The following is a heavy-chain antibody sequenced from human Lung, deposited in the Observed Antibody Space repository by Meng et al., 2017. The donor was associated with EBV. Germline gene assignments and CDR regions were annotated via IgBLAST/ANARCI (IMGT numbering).Heavy chain of an antibody. J-gene: IGHJ4*02. CDR1: GISAYW. D-gene: IGHD1-26*01. CDR3: AKDCFGARDY. Sequence: AQVKGCGGGLFQPGGSLLLSCVGSGISAYWVHWVRQVPGKGLVWVSRINEDGSVVNYADSVKGRFTIFRDNAKNTVSLQMNSLRVEDTALYYCAKDCFGARDYWGQGTLVTVSS. CDR2: INEDGSVV. V-gene: IGHV3-74*01.